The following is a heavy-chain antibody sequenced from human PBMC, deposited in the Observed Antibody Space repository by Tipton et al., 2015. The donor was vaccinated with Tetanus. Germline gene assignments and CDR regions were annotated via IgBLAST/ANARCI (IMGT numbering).Heavy chain of an antibody. CDR3: AGGLVRWYEP. CDR1: GALLTTGGYS. Sequence: GALLTTGGYSWGWIRQPRGQGLEWVGFIYQTDSTYYNPSVRGRLTLSLQRSKNQVSLKLGSVTAADTAVYSCAGGLVRWYEPWGRGTLVTVSS. J-gene: IGHJ5*02. V-gene: IGHV4-30-2*01. D-gene: IGHD3-10*01. CDR2: IYQTDST.